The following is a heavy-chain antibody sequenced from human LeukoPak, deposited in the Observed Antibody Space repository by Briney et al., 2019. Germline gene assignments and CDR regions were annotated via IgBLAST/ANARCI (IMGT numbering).Heavy chain of an antibody. CDR1: GGSFSSYY. J-gene: IGHJ4*02. CDR2: IYYSGST. V-gene: IGHV4-59*01. CDR3: ARMYYYGSGSYVVLDY. Sequence: SETLSPTCAVYGGSFSSYYLTWIRQPPGKGLEWIGYIYYSGSTNYNPSLKSRVTISVDTSKNQFSLKLSSVTAADTAVYYCARMYYYGSGSYVVLDYWGQGTLVTVSS. D-gene: IGHD3-10*01.